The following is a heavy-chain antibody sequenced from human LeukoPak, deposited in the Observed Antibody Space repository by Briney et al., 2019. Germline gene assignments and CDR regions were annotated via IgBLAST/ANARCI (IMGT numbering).Heavy chain of an antibody. V-gene: IGHV4-59*01. CDR1: GGSISSYY. J-gene: IGHJ4*02. D-gene: IGHD2-15*01. CDR3: ARVGDLYCSVGACFRRWFDY. Sequence: PSETLSLTRTVSGGSISSYYWTWIRQPPGKGLEWIGYIYHSGSTNYNPSLKSRVTISVDTSKNQLSLKLSSVTAADTAVYYCARVGDLYCSVGACFRRWFDYWGQGTLVTVSS. CDR2: IYHSGST.